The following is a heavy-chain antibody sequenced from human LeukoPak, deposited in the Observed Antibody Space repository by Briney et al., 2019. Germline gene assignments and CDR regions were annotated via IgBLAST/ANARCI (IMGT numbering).Heavy chain of an antibody. CDR1: GGSFSGYY. CDR2: INHNGST. CDR3: ARRLPYYYDSSGYSPLDY. J-gene: IGHJ4*02. V-gene: IGHV4-34*01. D-gene: IGHD3-22*01. Sequence: SETLSLTCAVYGGSFSGYYWSWIRQPPGKGLEWIGEINHNGSTNYNPSLKSRVTISVDTSKNQFSLKLSSVTAADTAVYYCARRLPYYYDSSGYSPLDYWGQGTLVTVSS.